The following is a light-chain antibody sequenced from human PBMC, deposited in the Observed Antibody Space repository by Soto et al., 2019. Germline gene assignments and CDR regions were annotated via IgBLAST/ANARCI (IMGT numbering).Light chain of an antibody. CDR1: TNDIGAFNY. Sequence: QSALTQPASVSGSPGQSITISCTGTTNDIGAFNYVSWYQQHPGKAPKLILYEVTNRPSGVSNRFSGSKSGNTASLTISGLQAEDEAEYYCSSYTSTSTRVFGGGTKVTVL. V-gene: IGLV2-14*01. CDR2: EVT. J-gene: IGLJ2*01. CDR3: SSYTSTSTRV.